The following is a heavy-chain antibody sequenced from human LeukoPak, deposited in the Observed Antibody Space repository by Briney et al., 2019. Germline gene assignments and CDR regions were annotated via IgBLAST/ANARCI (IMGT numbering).Heavy chain of an antibody. Sequence: GQSLKISCHGSGYSFTSYWIGWVRQMPGKGREWMGIIYPGDSDTRDSPSFQGQVSLSADKYISSAYLQWSSLKASDTAMYYCARSLCSSTSCPVDYWGQGTLVTVSS. D-gene: IGHD2-2*01. J-gene: IGHJ4*02. CDR1: GYSFTSYW. V-gene: IGHV5-51*01. CDR3: ARSLCSSTSCPVDY. CDR2: IYPGDSDT.